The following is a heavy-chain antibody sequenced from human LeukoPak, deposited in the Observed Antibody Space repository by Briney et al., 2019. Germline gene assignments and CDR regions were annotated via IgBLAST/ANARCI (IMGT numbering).Heavy chain of an antibody. CDR3: ARDPNGNYVGAFDFQR. D-gene: IGHD4-17*01. J-gene: IGHJ1*01. CDR2: ISDSGGST. Sequence: PGGSLRLSCAASGFTFSNFAMTWVRQAPGKGLEWVSSISDSGGSTNYADSVKGRFTISRDNYKNPLYLQMNSLRAEDTAVYYCARDPNGNYVGAFDFQRWGLGTLVTVSS. V-gene: IGHV3-23*01. CDR1: GFTFSNFA.